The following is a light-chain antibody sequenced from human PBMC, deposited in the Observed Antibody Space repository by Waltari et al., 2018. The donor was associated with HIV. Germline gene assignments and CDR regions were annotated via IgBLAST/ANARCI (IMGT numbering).Light chain of an antibody. J-gene: IGKJ3*01. CDR1: QDTKKY. CDR2: DAS. V-gene: IGKV1-33*01. CDR3: QQGFT. Sequence: DIQLTQSPSYLSAYVGDRVTITCQASQDTKKYLNWYQQKAGKAPKLLIYDASTLETGVPSRFRGSGSGTKFTFTINSLQAEDIATYYCQQGFTFGPGTKVKI.